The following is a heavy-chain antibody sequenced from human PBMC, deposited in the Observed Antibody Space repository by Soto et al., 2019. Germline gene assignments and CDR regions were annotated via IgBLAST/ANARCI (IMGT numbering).Heavy chain of an antibody. Sequence: ASVKVSCKASGGTFSSYTISWVRQAPGQGLEWMGRIIPILGIANYAQKFQGRVTITADKSTSTAYMELSSLRSEDTAVYYCARATVRTYNWNDLYYFDYWGQGTLVTVSS. CDR2: IIPILGIA. D-gene: IGHD1-20*01. CDR3: ARATVRTYNWNDLYYFDY. V-gene: IGHV1-69*02. CDR1: GGTFSSYT. J-gene: IGHJ4*02.